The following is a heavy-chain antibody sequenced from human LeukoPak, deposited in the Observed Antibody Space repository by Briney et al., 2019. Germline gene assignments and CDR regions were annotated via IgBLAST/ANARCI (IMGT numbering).Heavy chain of an antibody. CDR2: IYTSGST. J-gene: IGHJ4*02. CDR3: ASAKEPSGYSFDY. Sequence: SETLSLTCTVSGGPISSYYWSWIRQPAGKGLDWIGRIYTSGSTNYNPSLKSRVTMSVDTSKNQFSLKLSSVTAADTAVYYCASAKEPSGYSFDYWGQGTLVTVSS. V-gene: IGHV4-4*07. D-gene: IGHD5-12*01. CDR1: GGPISSYY.